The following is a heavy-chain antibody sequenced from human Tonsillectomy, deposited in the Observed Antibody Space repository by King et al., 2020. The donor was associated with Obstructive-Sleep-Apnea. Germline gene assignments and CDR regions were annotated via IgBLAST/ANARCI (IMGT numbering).Heavy chain of an antibody. CDR3: ARSESGWYFDL. D-gene: IGHD3-10*01. Sequence: VQLQESGPGLVKPSETLSLTCTVSGDSISSYFWSWVRQPPGQGLEWVGYISYSGSTNYNPSLKVRVTISVDTSKNQFSLTLSYVTAADTAVYYCARSESGWYFDLWGRGTLVTVSS. CDR2: ISYSGST. CDR1: GDSISSYF. J-gene: IGHJ2*01. V-gene: IGHV4-59*08.